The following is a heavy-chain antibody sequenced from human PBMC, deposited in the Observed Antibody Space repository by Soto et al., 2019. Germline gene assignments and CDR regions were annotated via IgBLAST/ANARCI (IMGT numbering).Heavy chain of an antibody. J-gene: IGHJ6*02. D-gene: IGHD6-13*01. CDR2: TYYRSKWYN. CDR3: ARDKVGIAAAGRDYYYYGMDV. Sequence: SQTLSLTCVISGDSVSSNSAAWNWIRQSPSRGLEWLGRTYYRSKWYNDYAVSVKSRITINPDTSKNQFSLQLNSVTPEDTAVYYCARDKVGIAAAGRDYYYYGMDVWGQGTTVTVSS. CDR1: GDSVSSNSAA. V-gene: IGHV6-1*01.